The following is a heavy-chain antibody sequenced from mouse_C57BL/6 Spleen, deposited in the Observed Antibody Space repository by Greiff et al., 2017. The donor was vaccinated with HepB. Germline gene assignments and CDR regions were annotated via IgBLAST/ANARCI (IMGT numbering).Heavy chain of an antibody. J-gene: IGHJ3*01. CDR1: GYTFTSYW. D-gene: IGHD2-3*01. CDR2: IYPGSGST. V-gene: IGHV1-55*01. CDR3: ARKGAYDGLWFAY. Sequence: QVQLQQPGAELVKPGASVKMSCKASGYTFTSYWITWVKQRPGQGLEWIGDIYPGSGSTNYNEKFKSKATLTVDTSSSTAYMQLSSLTSEDSAVYYCARKGAYDGLWFAYWGQGTLVTVSA.